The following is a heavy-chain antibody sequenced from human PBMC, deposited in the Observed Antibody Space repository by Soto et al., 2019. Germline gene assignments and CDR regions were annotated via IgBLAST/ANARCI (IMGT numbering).Heavy chain of an antibody. D-gene: IGHD6-19*01. V-gene: IGHV4-59*01. CDR1: GGSISSNY. CDR3: ARGGWSVGP. Sequence: SETLSLSCTVSGGSISSNYWSWIRQPPGKGLEWIGYIYYSGSTNYNPSLKSRVTISVDTSKNQFSLKVRSVTAADTAVYFCARGGWSVGPWGQGTLVTVSS. CDR2: IYYSGST. J-gene: IGHJ5*02.